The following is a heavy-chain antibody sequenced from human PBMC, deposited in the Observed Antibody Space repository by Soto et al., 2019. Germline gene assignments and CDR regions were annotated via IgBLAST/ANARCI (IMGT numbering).Heavy chain of an antibody. CDR3: AREVRTETTNDAFDI. Sequence: ASVKVSCKASGYTFTSYGISWVRQAPGQGLEWMGWISAYNGNTNYAQKLQGRVTMTTDTSTSTAYMELRSLRSDDTAVYYCAREVRTETTNDAFDIWGQGTMVTVSS. V-gene: IGHV1-18*01. J-gene: IGHJ3*02. D-gene: IGHD4-17*01. CDR1: GYTFTSYG. CDR2: ISAYNGNT.